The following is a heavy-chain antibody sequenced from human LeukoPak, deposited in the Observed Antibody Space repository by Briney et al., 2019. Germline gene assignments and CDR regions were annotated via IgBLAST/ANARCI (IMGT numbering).Heavy chain of an antibody. Sequence: SETLSLTCAVYGGSFSGCYWSWIRQPPGKGLEWIGEINHSGSTNYNPSLKSRVTISVDTSKNQFSLKLSSVTAADTAVYYCARLGGSARWGQGTLVTVSS. V-gene: IGHV4-34*01. CDR3: ARLGGSAR. CDR2: INHSGST. J-gene: IGHJ4*02. CDR1: GGSFSGCY. D-gene: IGHD4-23*01.